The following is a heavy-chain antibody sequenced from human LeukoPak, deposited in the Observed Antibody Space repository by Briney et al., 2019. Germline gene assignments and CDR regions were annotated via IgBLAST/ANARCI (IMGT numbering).Heavy chain of an antibody. Sequence: ASETLSLTCTVSGGSISSYYWSWIRQPAGKGLVWIGRIYTSGSTNYNPSLKSRVTMSVDTSKNQFSLKLTSVTAADTAVYYCARLVVITTFDWFDSWGQGTLVTVSS. CDR2: IYTSGST. D-gene: IGHD3-22*01. CDR1: GGSISSYY. CDR3: ARLVVITTFDWFDS. J-gene: IGHJ5*01. V-gene: IGHV4-4*07.